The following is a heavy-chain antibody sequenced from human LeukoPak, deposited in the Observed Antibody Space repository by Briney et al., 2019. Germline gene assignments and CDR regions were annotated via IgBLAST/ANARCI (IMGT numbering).Heavy chain of an antibody. CDR2: MNPDSGNT. CDR3: ARELRRDKY. D-gene: IGHD1-1*01. V-gene: IGHV1-8*01. Sequence: AASVKVSCKASGYTFSSYDINWVRQATGQGLEWMGYMNPDSGNTGYAQNFQGRVTMTVNTSITTAYMELSSLRPEDTAVYYCARELRRDKYWGQGTLVTVSS. CDR1: GYTFSSYD. J-gene: IGHJ4*02.